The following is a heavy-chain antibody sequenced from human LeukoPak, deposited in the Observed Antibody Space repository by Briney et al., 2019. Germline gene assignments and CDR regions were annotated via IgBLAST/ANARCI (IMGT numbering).Heavy chain of an antibody. CDR1: GFSFEDNG. D-gene: IGHD3-10*01. J-gene: IGHJ4*02. V-gene: IGHV3-20*04. CDR2: INWNGETT. CDR3: ATHSYYYGSGSYPHYLDY. Sequence: GGSLRLSCAASGFSFEDNGMSWVRQAPGKGLEWVSGINWNGETTGYVDSVKGRFPISRDNAKNSLYLQMNSLRAEDTALYYCATHSYYYGSGSYPHYLDYWGQGTLVTVSS.